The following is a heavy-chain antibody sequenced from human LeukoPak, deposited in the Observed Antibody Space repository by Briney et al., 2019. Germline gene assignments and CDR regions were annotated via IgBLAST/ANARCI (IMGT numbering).Heavy chain of an antibody. D-gene: IGHD4-17*01. V-gene: IGHV1-58*02. CDR3: ARGDLYGDYGPFFDY. CDR2: IVVGSGNT. Sequence: SVKVSCKASGFTFTSSAMQWVRQARGQRLEWIGWIVVGSGNTNYAQKFQERVTITRDMSTSTAYMELSSLRSEDTAVYYCARGDLYGDYGPFFDYWGQGTLVTVSS. J-gene: IGHJ4*02. CDR1: GFTFTSSA.